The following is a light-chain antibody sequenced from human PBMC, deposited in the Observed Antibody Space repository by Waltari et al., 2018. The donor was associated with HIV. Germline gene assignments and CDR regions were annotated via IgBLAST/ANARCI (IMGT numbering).Light chain of an antibody. CDR2: GAS. CDR3: QQYNTWPPGA. CDR1: QSVNRD. V-gene: IGKV3-15*01. Sequence: EILLTQSPPTLSLSPGERATLSRRASQSVNRDLAWYQQSPGQSPRLLIHGASTRASHIPDRFSGSGSGTEFTLTISSLQSEDFAVYYCQQYNTWPPGAFGQGTKVEIK. J-gene: IGKJ1*01.